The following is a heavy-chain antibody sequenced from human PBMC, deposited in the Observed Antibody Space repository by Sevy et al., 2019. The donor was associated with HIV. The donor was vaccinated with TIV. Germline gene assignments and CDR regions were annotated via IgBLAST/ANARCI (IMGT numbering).Heavy chain of an antibody. CDR3: ARRYNWNSRYYGMDV. J-gene: IGHJ6*02. Sequence: GGSLRLSCAASGFTFSSYSMNWVHQAPGKGLEWVSYISSSSSTIYYADSVKGRFTISRDNAKNSLYLQMNSLRAEDTAVYYCARRYNWNSRYYGMDVWGQGTTVTVSS. CDR1: GFTFSSYS. CDR2: ISSSSSTI. V-gene: IGHV3-48*01. D-gene: IGHD1-7*01.